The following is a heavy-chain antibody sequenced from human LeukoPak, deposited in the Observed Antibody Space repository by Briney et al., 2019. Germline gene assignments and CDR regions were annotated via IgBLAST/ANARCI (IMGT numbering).Heavy chain of an antibody. CDR2: IGTTGDT. D-gene: IGHD3-22*01. CDR1: GFTFSSYD. Sequence: GGSLRLSCAASGFTFSSYDMHWVRQPTGKGLEWVSGIGTTGDTYYPGSVKGRFTISRENAKNVLYLQMNSLRAGNTAVYYCARGLYYYDSSGYHGDTFDIWGQGTMVIVSS. J-gene: IGHJ3*02. V-gene: IGHV3-13*04. CDR3: ARGLYYYDSSGYHGDTFDI.